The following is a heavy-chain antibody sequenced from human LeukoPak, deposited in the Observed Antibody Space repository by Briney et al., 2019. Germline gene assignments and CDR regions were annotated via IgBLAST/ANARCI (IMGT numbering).Heavy chain of an antibody. Sequence: GGSLRLSCAASGFTLSSYSMNWVRQAPGKGLEWVSSISSSSSYIYYADSVKGRFTISRDNAKNSLYLQMNSLRAEDTAVYYCARESAAATFDYWGQGTLVTVSS. V-gene: IGHV3-21*01. J-gene: IGHJ4*02. CDR2: ISSSSSYI. CDR3: ARESAAATFDY. CDR1: GFTLSSYS. D-gene: IGHD6-13*01.